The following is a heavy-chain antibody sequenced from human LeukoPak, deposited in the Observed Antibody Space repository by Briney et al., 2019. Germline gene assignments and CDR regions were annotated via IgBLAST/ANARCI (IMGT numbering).Heavy chain of an antibody. Sequence: GGSQRLSCAASGFTFSSYAMSWVRQAPGKGLEWVSAISGSGGSTYYADSVKGRFTISRDNSKNTLYLQMNSLRVEDTAVYYCGKHGETGGSDWFVNWFDPGGQGTLVTVS. J-gene: IGHJ5*02. V-gene: IGHV3-23*01. CDR1: GFTFSSYA. CDR2: ISGSGGST. CDR3: GKHGETGGSDWFVNWFDP. D-gene: IGHD6-19*01.